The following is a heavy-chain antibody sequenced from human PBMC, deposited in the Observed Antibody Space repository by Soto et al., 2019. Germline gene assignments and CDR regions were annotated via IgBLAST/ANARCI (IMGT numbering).Heavy chain of an antibody. D-gene: IGHD4-17*01. Sequence: SETLSLTCTVSAGSISSTNYYWGWIRQPPGKGLEWIGNIYYRGNTYYNPSLNSRVTISVDTSKNQFSLKLSSVTAADTAVYYCASLRSTVVSFDYWGQGTLVTVS. CDR1: AGSISSTNYY. V-gene: IGHV4-39*01. CDR2: IYYRGNT. J-gene: IGHJ4*02. CDR3: ASLRSTVVSFDY.